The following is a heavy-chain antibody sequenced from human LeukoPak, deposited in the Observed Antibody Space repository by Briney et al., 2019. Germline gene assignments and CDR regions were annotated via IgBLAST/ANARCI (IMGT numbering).Heavy chain of an antibody. CDR1: GGSIRSSYYY. CDR3: ARRYSGDLCYFDY. D-gene: IGHD2-21*01. CDR2: IYDSGST. J-gene: IGHJ4*02. V-gene: IGHV4-39*01. Sequence: SETLSLTCTVSGGSIRSSYYYWGWIRQPPGKGLEWIGSIYDSGSTYYNPSLKSRVTISVDTSKNQFSLKLNSVTAADTAVYYCARRYSGDLCYFDYWGQGTLVTVSS.